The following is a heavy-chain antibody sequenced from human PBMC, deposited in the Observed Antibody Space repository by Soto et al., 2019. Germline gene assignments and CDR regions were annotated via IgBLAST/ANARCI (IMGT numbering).Heavy chain of an antibody. CDR3: ARDLRGNYKSYFDY. V-gene: IGHV4-38-2*02. CDR1: GYSISSGDY. CDR2: IFHNGNN. J-gene: IGHJ4*02. Sequence: PSETLSLTCAVSGYSISSGDYWGWIRQPPGKGLEWIASIFHNGNNYYNPSLKSRGTISVDTSKNQVSLKLSSVTAADTAVYYCARDLRGNYKSYFDYWRQRSLVTVSS. D-gene: IGHD1-26*01.